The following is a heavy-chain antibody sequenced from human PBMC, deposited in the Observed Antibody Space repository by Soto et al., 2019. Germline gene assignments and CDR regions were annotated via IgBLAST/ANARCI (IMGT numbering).Heavy chain of an antibody. D-gene: IGHD2-15*01. CDR1: GGSFSGYY. Sequence: SETLSLTCAVYGGSFSGYYWSWIRQPPGKGLEWIGEINHSGSTNYNPSLKSRVTISVDTSKNQFSLKLSSVTAADTAVYYCARLPVVVAVGYFDYWGQGTLVTVSS. CDR3: ARLPVVVAVGYFDY. J-gene: IGHJ4*02. V-gene: IGHV4-34*01. CDR2: INHSGST.